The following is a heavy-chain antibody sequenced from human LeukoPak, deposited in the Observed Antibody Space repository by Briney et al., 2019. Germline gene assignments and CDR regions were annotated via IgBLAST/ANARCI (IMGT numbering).Heavy chain of an antibody. CDR3: ATRGYCSSTSCYTSRYGMDV. V-gene: IGHV3-53*01. CDR2: IYSGGST. J-gene: IGHJ6*02. CDR1: GFTVSSNY. D-gene: IGHD2-2*02. Sequence: GGSLRLSCAASGFTVSSNYMSWVRQAPGKGLEWVSVIYSGGSTYYADSEKGRFTISRDNSKNTLYLQMNSLRAEDTAVYYCATRGYCSSTSCYTSRYGMDVWGQGTTVTVSS.